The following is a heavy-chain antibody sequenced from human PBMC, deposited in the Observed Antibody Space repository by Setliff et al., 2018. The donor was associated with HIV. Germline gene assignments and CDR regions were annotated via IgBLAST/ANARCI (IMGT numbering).Heavy chain of an antibody. CDR3: ARDLYYYDSSGYYPGNYYGMDV. J-gene: IGHJ6*02. CDR1: GGTFSSYA. V-gene: IGHV1-69*13. Sequence: SVKVSCKASGGTFSSYAISWVRQAPGQGLEWKGGIILLFGTPNYAQKFQGRVTITADESTSTAYMELSSLRSEDTAVYYCARDLYYYDSSGYYPGNYYGMDVWGQGTTVTVSS. CDR2: IILLFGTP. D-gene: IGHD3-22*01.